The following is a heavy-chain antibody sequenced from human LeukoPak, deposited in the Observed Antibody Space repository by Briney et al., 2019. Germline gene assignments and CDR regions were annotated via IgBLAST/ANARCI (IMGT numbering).Heavy chain of an antibody. D-gene: IGHD2-2*01. Sequence: TETLSLTCTVSGGSISSHYWSWIRQPPGKGLEWIGYIYYSGSTNYNPSLKSRVTISVDTSKNQFSLKLSSVTAADTAVYYCARGHCSSTSCSRNWFDPWGQGTLVTVSS. J-gene: IGHJ5*02. CDR1: GGSISSHY. V-gene: IGHV4-59*11. CDR2: IYYSGST. CDR3: ARGHCSSTSCSRNWFDP.